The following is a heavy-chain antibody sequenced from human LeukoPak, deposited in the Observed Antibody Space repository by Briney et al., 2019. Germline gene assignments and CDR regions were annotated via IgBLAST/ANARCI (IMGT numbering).Heavy chain of an antibody. V-gene: IGHV3-7*01. Sequence: GGSLRLSCAASGFTFSNYYMSWVRQAPGKGLEWVANIKQDGSEKYYVDSVKGRFTISRDNAKNSLFLQMDSLRAEDTAVYYCARVYYYDKSGYRHFDFWGQGTLVTVS. CDR3: ARVYYYDKSGYRHFDF. J-gene: IGHJ4*02. CDR1: GFTFSNYY. D-gene: IGHD3-22*01. CDR2: IKQDGSEK.